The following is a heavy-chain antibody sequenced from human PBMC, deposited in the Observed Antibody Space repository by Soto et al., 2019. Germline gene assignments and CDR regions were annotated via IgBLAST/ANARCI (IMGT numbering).Heavy chain of an antibody. CDR1: GYTFTGYY. J-gene: IGHJ6*02. CDR2: INPSGGST. CDR3: ARGIVVVNAIDYGMDV. V-gene: IGHV1-46*01. D-gene: IGHD2-21*01. Sequence: ASVKVSCKASGYTFTGYYMHWVRQAPGQGLEWMGIINPSGGSTTYAQKFQNRVTVTRDTSTSTVYMELSSLRSEDTAVYYCARGIVVVNAIDYGMDVWGQGTTVTVSS.